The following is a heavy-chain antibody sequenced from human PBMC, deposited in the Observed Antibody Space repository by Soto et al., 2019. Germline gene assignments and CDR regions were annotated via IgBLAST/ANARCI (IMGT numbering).Heavy chain of an antibody. CDR3: ARDAQIGHGYSVYHTY. J-gene: IGHJ4*02. CDR2: INPSGGST. CDR1: GYTFTSYY. V-gene: IGHV1-46*01. Sequence: GASVKVSCKASGYTFTSYYIHWVRQAPGQGLEWVGLINPSGGSTTYAPKFQGRVTMTRDTSTSTVCMELNSLRSEDTAVYFCARDAQIGHGYSVYHTYWGQGTLVTVSS. D-gene: IGHD5-12*01.